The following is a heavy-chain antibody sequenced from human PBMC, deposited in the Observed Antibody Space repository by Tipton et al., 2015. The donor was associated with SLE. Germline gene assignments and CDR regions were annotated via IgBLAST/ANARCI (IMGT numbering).Heavy chain of an antibody. V-gene: IGHV1-3*01. Sequence: QSGPEVKKPGASVKVSCKASGYTFTSYAMHWVRQAPGQRLEWMGWINAGNGNTKYSQKFQGRVTITRDTSASTAYMELSSLRSEDTAVYYCARDGSNRGVDYYYYYGMDVWGQGTTVTVSS. CDR3: ARDGSNRGVDYYYYYGMDV. J-gene: IGHJ6*02. CDR1: GYTFTSYA. CDR2: INAGNGNT. D-gene: IGHD4-11*01.